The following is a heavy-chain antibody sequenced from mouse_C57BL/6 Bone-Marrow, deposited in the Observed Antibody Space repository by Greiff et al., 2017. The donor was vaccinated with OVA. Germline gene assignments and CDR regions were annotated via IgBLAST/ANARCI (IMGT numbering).Heavy chain of an antibody. Sequence: EVQVVESGGDLVKPGGSLKLSCAASGFTFSSYGMSWVRQTPDKRLEWVATISSGGSYTYYPDSVKGRFTISRDNAKNTLYLQMSSLKSEDTAMYYCARRSYYYGSPPFAYWGQGTLVTVSA. CDR3: ARRSYYYGSPPFAY. CDR1: GFTFSSYG. J-gene: IGHJ3*01. D-gene: IGHD1-1*01. CDR2: ISSGGSYT. V-gene: IGHV5-6*01.